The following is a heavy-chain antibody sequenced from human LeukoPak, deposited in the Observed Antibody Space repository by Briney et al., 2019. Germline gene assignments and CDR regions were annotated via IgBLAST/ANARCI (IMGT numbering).Heavy chain of an antibody. CDR3: AKAAIIDTQLDY. Sequence: PGGSLRLSCAASGFTFSSYGMRWVRQAPGEGLEWVAVIWYDGSNKYYADSVKGRFTISRDNSKNTLYLQMNSLRAEDTAVYYCAKAAIIDTQLDYWGQGTLVTVSS. CDR1: GFTFSSYG. V-gene: IGHV3-33*06. D-gene: IGHD2-2*01. CDR2: IWYDGSNK. J-gene: IGHJ4*02.